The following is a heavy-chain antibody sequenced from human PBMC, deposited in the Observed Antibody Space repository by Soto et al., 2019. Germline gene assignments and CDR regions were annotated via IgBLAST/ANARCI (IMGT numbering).Heavy chain of an antibody. Sequence: SETLSLTCAVYGGSFSGSYWSWIRQPPGKGLEWIGYIFHSGISYSNPSLKGRVTMSVDGSKNRFSLRLSSVTAADTAVYYCARRISARTYYFDYWGQGTLVTVSS. CDR2: IFHSGIS. D-gene: IGHD6-6*01. J-gene: IGHJ4*02. CDR3: ARRISARTYYFDY. CDR1: GGSFSGSY. V-gene: IGHV4-34*12.